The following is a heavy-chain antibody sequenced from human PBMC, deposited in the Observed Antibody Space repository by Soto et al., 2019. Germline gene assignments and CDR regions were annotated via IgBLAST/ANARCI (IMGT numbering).Heavy chain of an antibody. CDR1: GFIFSSYA. V-gene: IGHV3-23*01. D-gene: IGHD3-22*01. CDR3: ARGDYYDTSGPFSDAFDI. Sequence: GGSLRLSSAASGFIFSSYAMSWVRQAPGKGLEWVSAISGSGGSTYYADSVKGRFTISRDNAKNSLYLQMNSLRAEDTAVYYCARGDYYDTSGPFSDAFDIWGQGTMVTVSS. J-gene: IGHJ3*02. CDR2: ISGSGGST.